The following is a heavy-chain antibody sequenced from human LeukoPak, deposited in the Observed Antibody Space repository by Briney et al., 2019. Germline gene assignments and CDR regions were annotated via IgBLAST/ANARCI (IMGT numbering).Heavy chain of an antibody. J-gene: IGHJ4*02. Sequence: PSETLSLTCTVSGGSISSSSYYWGWIRQPPGKGLEWIGSIYYSGSTYYNPSLKSRVTISVDTSKNQFSLKLSSVTAADTAVYYCARGPTSYYYGSGSYPLDYWGQGTLVTVSS. CDR1: GGSISSSSYY. CDR2: IYYSGST. D-gene: IGHD3-10*01. CDR3: ARGPTSYYYGSGSYPLDY. V-gene: IGHV4-39*07.